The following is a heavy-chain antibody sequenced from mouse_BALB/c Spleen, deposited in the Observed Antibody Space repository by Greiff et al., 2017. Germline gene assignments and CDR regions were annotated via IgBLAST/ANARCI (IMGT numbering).Heavy chain of an antibody. V-gene: IGHV2-9*02. D-gene: IGHD1-2*01. J-gene: IGHJ2*01. CDR3: ARDRDYGYNY. Sequence: VKLEESGPGLVAPSQSLSITCTVSGFSLTSYGVHWVRQPPGKGLEWLGVIWAGGSTNYNSALMSRLSISKDNSKSQVFLKMNSLQTDDTAMYYCARDRDYGYNYWGQGTTLTVSS. CDR2: IWAGGST. CDR1: GFSLTSYG.